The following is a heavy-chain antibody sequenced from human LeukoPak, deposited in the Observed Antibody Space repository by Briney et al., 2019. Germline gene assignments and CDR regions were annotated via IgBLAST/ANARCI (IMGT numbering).Heavy chain of an antibody. V-gene: IGHV3-30-3*01. D-gene: IGHD2-15*01. J-gene: IGHJ4*02. CDR1: GFTFSSYA. Sequence: PGESLRLSCAASGFTFSSYAMHRVRQAPGKGLEWVAVISYDGSNKSYADSVKGRFTISRDNSKNTLYLQMNSLRAEDTAEYYCARERRYCSGGSCYSEGDFDYWGQGTLVIVSS. CDR2: ISYDGSNK. CDR3: ARERRYCSGGSCYSEGDFDY.